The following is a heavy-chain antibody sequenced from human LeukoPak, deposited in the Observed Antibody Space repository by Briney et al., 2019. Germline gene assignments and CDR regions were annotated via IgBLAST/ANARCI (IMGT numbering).Heavy chain of an antibody. CDR1: GFTFSSYA. D-gene: IGHD3-22*01. CDR2: ISGSGGST. J-gene: IGHJ4*02. Sequence: GGSLRLSCAASGFTFSSYAMSWVRQAPGKGLEWVSGISGSGGSTYYADSVKGRFTISRDNSKNALYLQMNSLRAEDTAVYYCAKDGSYYDSSGYYFDYWGQGTLVTVSS. CDR3: AKDGSYYDSSGYYFDY. V-gene: IGHV3-23*01.